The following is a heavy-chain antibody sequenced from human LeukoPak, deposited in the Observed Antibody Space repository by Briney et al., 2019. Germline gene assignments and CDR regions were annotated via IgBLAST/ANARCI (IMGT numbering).Heavy chain of an antibody. CDR1: GYTFIGYY. Sequence: APVKVSCKASGYTFIGYYIHWVRQAPGQGLEWMGSVNPNSGVTDYAQKFQGRITMTRDTSISTAYMELNRLTSDDTAVYYCARDTGFPFFDFWGHGALVTVSS. CDR3: ARDTGFPFFDF. V-gene: IGHV1-2*02. J-gene: IGHJ4*01. CDR2: VNPNSGVT.